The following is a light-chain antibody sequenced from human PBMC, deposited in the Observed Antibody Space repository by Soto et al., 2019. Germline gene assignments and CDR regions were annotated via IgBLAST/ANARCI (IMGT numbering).Light chain of an antibody. V-gene: IGKV3-11*01. Sequence: EIVLTQSPSTLALSPWEEPTVSSKLIQSVSSYLAWYQQKPGQAPRLLTSAASARATGIPARFSGSGSGTEFTLSISSLQSEDFAVYYCQQRSNWPPSSTFGQGTRLEIK. CDR3: QQRSNWPPSST. CDR2: AAS. J-gene: IGKJ5*01. CDR1: QSVSSY.